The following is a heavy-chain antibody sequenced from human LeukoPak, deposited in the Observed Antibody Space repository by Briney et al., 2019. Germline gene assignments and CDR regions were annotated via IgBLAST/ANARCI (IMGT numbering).Heavy chain of an antibody. Sequence: GASVKVSCKASGYTFTGYYMHWVRQAPGQGLEWMGWINPNSGGTNYAQKFQGRVIMTRDTSISTAYMELSRLRSDDTAVYYCARAREQQLARGDAFDIWGQGTMVTVSS. CDR3: ARAREQQLARGDAFDI. CDR2: INPNSGGT. V-gene: IGHV1-2*02. D-gene: IGHD6-13*01. CDR1: GYTFTGYY. J-gene: IGHJ3*02.